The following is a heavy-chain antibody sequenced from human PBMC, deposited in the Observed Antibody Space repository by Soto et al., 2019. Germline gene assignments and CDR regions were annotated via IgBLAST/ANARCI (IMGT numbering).Heavy chain of an antibody. CDR3: ARVVTARYDFDY. Sequence: PGGSLRLSCAASGFTFSDHYMDWVRQAPGKGLEWVGRTRNKASSYTTEYAASVRGRFTISRDDSKNSLFLQVNSLKTEDTAVYYCARVVTARYDFDYWGQGTLVTVSS. J-gene: IGHJ4*02. CDR1: GFTFSDHY. D-gene: IGHD1-1*01. CDR2: TRNKASSYTT. V-gene: IGHV3-72*01.